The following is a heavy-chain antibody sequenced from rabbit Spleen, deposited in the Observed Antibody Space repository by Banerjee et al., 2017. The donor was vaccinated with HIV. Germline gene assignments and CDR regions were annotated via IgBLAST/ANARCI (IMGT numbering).Heavy chain of an antibody. D-gene: IGHD6-1*01. CDR1: GCSFSSVYW. J-gene: IGHJ4*01. CDR2: IYGGSSGTT. Sequence: QEQLEESGGGLGQPEGSLTLSCTASGCSFSSVYWLCWVRPAPGKGLEWIACIYGGSSGTTYYASWAKGRFTISKASSTTVTLQMTSLTAADTATYFCARFDNGDGGYDYAKLWGPGTLVTVS. CDR3: ARFDNGDGGYDYAKL. V-gene: IGHV1S45*01.